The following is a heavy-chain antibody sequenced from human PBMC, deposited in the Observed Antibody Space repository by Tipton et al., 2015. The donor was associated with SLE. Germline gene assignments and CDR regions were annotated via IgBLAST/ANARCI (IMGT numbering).Heavy chain of an antibody. J-gene: IGHJ3*02. CDR3: VRELDTFEI. V-gene: IGHV4-34*01. CDR1: GGSFSGYY. D-gene: IGHD4-23*01. Sequence: TLSLTCAVYGGSFSGYYWSWIRQPPGKGLEWIGEINHSGSTNYNPSLKGRVTISVDTSKNQFSLKLSSVTAADTAVYYCVRELDTFEIWGPGTMVTVSS. CDR2: INHSGST.